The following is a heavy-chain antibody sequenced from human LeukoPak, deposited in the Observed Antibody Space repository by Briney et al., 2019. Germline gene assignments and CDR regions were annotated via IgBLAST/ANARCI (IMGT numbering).Heavy chain of an antibody. CDR2: IYYSGST. J-gene: IGHJ6*01. V-gene: IGHV4-59*01. CDR1: GGSISSYY. D-gene: IGHD1-14*01. CDR3: ARGEVSRSYYYYGMDV. Sequence: SETLSLTCTVSGGSISSYYWSWIRQPPGKELEWIGYIYYSGSTNYNPSLKSRVTISVDTSKNQFSLKLSSVTAADTAVYYCARGEVSRSYYYYGMDVWGQGTTVTVSS.